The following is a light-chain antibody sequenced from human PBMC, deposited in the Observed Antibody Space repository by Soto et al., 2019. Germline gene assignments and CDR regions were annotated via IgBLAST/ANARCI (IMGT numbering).Light chain of an antibody. CDR3: QQYDNWHPYT. V-gene: IGKV3-15*01. Sequence: EIVMTQSPATLSVSPGERATLSCRASQSVSSNLAWYQQKPGQAPRLLIYDAATRATGIPDRFSGSGSGTEFTLTISSLQSEDFAVYLCQQYDNWHPYTFGQGTKVDIK. J-gene: IGKJ2*01. CDR2: DAA. CDR1: QSVSSN.